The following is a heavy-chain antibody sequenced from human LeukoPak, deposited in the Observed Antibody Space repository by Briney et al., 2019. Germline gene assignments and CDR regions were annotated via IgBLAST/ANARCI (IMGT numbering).Heavy chain of an antibody. D-gene: IGHD1-26*01. CDR3: ATADKWEPLDY. Sequence: ASVKVSCKVSGASLSETSIHWVRQAPGQWLEWMGGFDPEDGESIFAQRFHCRFSMTEDTSTDTAYMELRSLRPEDTAVYYCATADKWEPLDYWGQGTLVTVSS. J-gene: IGHJ4*02. CDR2: FDPEDGES. V-gene: IGHV1-24*01. CDR1: GASLSETS.